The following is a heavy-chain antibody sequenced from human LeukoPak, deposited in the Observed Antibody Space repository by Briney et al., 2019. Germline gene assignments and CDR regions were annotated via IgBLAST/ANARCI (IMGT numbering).Heavy chain of an antibody. CDR3: ARGPEYSSSLFDY. D-gene: IGHD6-6*01. J-gene: IGHJ4*02. Sequence: PSETLSLTCTVSGGSISSSSYYWGWIRQPPGKGLEWIGSIYYSGSTYYNPSLKSRVTISVDTSKNQFSLKLSSVTAADTAVYYCARGPEYSSSLFDYWGQGTLVTVSS. V-gene: IGHV4-39*01. CDR2: IYYSGST. CDR1: GGSISSSSYY.